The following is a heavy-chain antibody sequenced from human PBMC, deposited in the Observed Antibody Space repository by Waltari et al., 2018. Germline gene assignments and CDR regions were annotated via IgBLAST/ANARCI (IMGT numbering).Heavy chain of an antibody. Sequence: QVQLQESGPGLVKPSQTLSLTCTVSGGSISSGDYYWSWIRQSPGKGLEWIGYIYYSGSTNYNPSLKSRVTISVDTSKNQFSLNRSSVTAADTAVYFCARYSWSYSGSSAINWFDPWGQGTLVTVSS. V-gene: IGHV4-30-4*08. J-gene: IGHJ5*02. CDR1: GGSISSGDYY. D-gene: IGHD6-6*01. CDR3: ARYSWSYSGSSAINWFDP. CDR2: IYYSGST.